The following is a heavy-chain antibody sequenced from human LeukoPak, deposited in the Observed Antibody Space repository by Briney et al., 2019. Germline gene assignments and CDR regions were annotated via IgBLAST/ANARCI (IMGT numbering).Heavy chain of an antibody. D-gene: IGHD5-24*01. V-gene: IGHV3-43D*03. CDR1: GFTFDDYA. CDR3: AKDILHLAVSGPNFDY. Sequence: GGSLRLSCAASGFTFDDYAMHWVRQAPGKGLEWVSLISWDGGSTYYADSVKGRFTISRDNSKNSLYLQMNSLRAEDTALYYCAKDILHLAVSGPNFDYWGQGTLVTVSS. J-gene: IGHJ4*02. CDR2: ISWDGGST.